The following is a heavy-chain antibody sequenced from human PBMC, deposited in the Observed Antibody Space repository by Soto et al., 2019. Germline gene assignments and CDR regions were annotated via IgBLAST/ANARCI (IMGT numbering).Heavy chain of an antibody. D-gene: IGHD2-2*01. CDR1: GGSISSSNW. CDR3: ARGGGTYCISTSCSNYYYGMDV. CDR2: IYHSGST. J-gene: IGHJ6*02. V-gene: IGHV4-4*02. Sequence: SETLSLTCAVSGGSISSSNWWSWVRQPPGKGLEWIGEIYHSGSTNYNPSLKSRVTISVDKSKNQFSLKLSSVTAADTAVYYCARGGGTYCISTSCSNYYYGMDVWGQGTTVTVSS.